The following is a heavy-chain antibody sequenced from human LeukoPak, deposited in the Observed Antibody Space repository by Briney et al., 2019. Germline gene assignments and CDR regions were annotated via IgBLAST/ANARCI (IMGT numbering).Heavy chain of an antibody. CDR3: ARDEYYYDSSGYYNWFDP. J-gene: IGHJ5*02. CDR2: INPNSGGT. D-gene: IGHD3-22*01. V-gene: IGHV1-2*02. Sequence: ASVKVSCKASGYTFTGYYMHWVRQAPGQGLEWMGWINPNSGGTNYAQKFQGRVTMTRDTSISTAYMELSRLRSDDTGVYYCARDEYYYDSSGYYNWFDPWGQGTLVTVSS. CDR1: GYTFTGYY.